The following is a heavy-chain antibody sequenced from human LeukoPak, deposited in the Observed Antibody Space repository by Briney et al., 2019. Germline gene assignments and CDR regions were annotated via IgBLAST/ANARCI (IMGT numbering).Heavy chain of an antibody. J-gene: IGHJ6*02. Sequence: GGSLRLSCAASGFTFVDYGMSWVRQAPGKGLEWVSGINWNGGSTGYADSVKGRFTISRDNAKNSLYLQMNSLRAEDTALYHCARAGAEYYYGMDVWGQGTTVTVSS. CDR2: INWNGGST. D-gene: IGHD7-27*01. CDR3: ARAGAEYYYGMDV. V-gene: IGHV3-20*01. CDR1: GFTFVDYG.